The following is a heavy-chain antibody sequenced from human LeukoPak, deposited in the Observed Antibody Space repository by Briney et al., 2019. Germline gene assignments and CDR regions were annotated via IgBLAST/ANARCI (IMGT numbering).Heavy chain of an antibody. CDR2: INHSGST. Sequence: SETLSLTCAVYGGSFSGCYWSWIRQPPGKGLEWIGEINHSGSTNYNPSLKSRVTISVDTSKNQFSLKLSSVTAADTAVYYCARGLSRSSSVDYWGQGTLVTVSS. CDR1: GGSFSGCY. V-gene: IGHV4-34*01. D-gene: IGHD6-13*01. J-gene: IGHJ4*02. CDR3: ARGLSRSSSVDY.